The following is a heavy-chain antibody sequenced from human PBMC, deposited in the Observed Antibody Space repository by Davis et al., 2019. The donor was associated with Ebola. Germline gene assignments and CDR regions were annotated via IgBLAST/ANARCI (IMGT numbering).Heavy chain of an antibody. Sequence: GGSLRLSCAASGFVFRNYVMSWVCQAPGKGLECVSTLGTSADTYYADSVKGRFTISRDNSKNTLYLQMNGLRVEDTAIYYCAKDTSNIWFDIWGQGTNVTVSS. CDR2: LGTSADT. V-gene: IGHV3-23*01. J-gene: IGHJ3*02. CDR1: GFVFRNYV. CDR3: AKDTSNIWFDI. D-gene: IGHD1-26*01.